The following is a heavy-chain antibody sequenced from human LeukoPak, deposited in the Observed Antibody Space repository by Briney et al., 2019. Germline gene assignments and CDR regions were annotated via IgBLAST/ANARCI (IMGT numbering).Heavy chain of an antibody. J-gene: IGHJ4*02. V-gene: IGHV4-59*08. CDR2: IYYSGST. CDR3: ARQGGSSSLDY. Sequence: PSETLSLTCIGSGGSISCYYWSWLRQPPGKGLAGIGYIYYSGSTNYNPSLKSRVTISVDTSKNQFSLRLSSVTAADTAVYYCARQGGSSSLDYWGQGTLVTVSS. D-gene: IGHD6-13*01. CDR1: GGSISCYY.